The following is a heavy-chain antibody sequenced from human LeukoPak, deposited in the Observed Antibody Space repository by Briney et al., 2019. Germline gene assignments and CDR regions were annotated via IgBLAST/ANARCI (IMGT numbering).Heavy chain of an antibody. CDR3: ARAPANYDYVWGSYREYYFDY. V-gene: IGHV1-69*05. J-gene: IGHJ4*02. CDR2: IIPIFGTA. CDR1: GGTFSSYA. D-gene: IGHD3-16*02. Sequence: GASVKVSSKASGGTFSSYAISWVRQAPGQGLEWMGRIIPIFGTANYAQKFQGRVTITTDESTSTAYMELSSLRSDDTAVYYCARAPANYDYVWGSYREYYFDYWGQGTLVTVSS.